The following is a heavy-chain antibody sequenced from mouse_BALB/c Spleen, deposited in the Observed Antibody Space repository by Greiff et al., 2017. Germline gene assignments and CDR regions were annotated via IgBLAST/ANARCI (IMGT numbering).Heavy chain of an antibody. Sequence: VQLQQSGPELVKPGASVKMSCKVSGYTFTDYVISWVKQRTGQGLEWIGEIYPGSGSTYYNEKFKGKATLTADASSNTAYMQLSSLTSEDSAVYFCARSWAYWGQGTLVTVSA. CDR3: ARSWAY. V-gene: IGHV1-83*01. CDR2: IYPGSGST. CDR1: GYTFTDYV. J-gene: IGHJ3*01.